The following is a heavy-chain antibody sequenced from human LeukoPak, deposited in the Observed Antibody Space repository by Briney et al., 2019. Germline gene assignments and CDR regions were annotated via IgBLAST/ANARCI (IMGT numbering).Heavy chain of an antibody. V-gene: IGHV3-21*01. CDR2: ISSSSSYI. D-gene: IGHD3-22*01. Sequence: PGGSLRVSCAASGFTFSSYSMNWVRQAPGKGLEWVSSISSSSSYIYYADSVKGRFTISRDNAKNSLYLQMNSLRAEDTAVYYCARSGYYDSSGYPFDYWGQGTLVTVSS. J-gene: IGHJ4*02. CDR3: ARSGYYDSSGYPFDY. CDR1: GFTFSSYS.